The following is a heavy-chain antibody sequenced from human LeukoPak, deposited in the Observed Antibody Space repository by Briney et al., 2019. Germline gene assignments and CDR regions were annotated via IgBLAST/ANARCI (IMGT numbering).Heavy chain of an antibody. V-gene: IGHV1-2*02. CDR1: GYTFTGYY. CDR2: INPNSGGT. Sequence: ASVKVSCKASGYTFTGYYMHWVRQAPGQGLEWMGWINPNSGGTNYAQKFQGRVTMTRDTSISTAYMELSRLRSDDTAVYYCARSRSHYYDSSGSRRPLDYCGQGALVTVSS. D-gene: IGHD3-22*01. CDR3: ARSRSHYYDSSGSRRPLDY. J-gene: IGHJ4*02.